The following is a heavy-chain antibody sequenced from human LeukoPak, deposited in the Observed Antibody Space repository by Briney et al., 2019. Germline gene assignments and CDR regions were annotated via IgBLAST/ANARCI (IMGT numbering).Heavy chain of an antibody. CDR3: ARDTYGNYAFDY. CDR1: GFTFSSYS. D-gene: IGHD4-11*01. Sequence: PGGSLRLSCAASGFTFSSYSMNWVRQAPGKGLEWVSSISSSSSYIYYADSVKGRFTISRDNAKNSLYLQMNSLRAEDTAVYYCARDTYGNYAFDYWGQGTLVTASS. CDR2: ISSSSSYI. V-gene: IGHV3-21*01. J-gene: IGHJ4*02.